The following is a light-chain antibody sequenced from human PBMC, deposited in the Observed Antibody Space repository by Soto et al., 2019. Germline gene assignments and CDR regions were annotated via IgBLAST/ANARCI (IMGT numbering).Light chain of an antibody. J-gene: IGKJ4*01. CDR2: DAS. V-gene: IGKV3-11*01. CDR1: LSLSPS. Sequence: EFVLTQSPAILSLSPGEGATLSCRAILSLSPSLAWYQHNPGQAPRPLIYDASYRAPGIPARFSGSGSGTEFTLTIRSLEPEDFEIYYCQQQSNWLPVGGGTKGEI. CDR3: QQQSNWLP.